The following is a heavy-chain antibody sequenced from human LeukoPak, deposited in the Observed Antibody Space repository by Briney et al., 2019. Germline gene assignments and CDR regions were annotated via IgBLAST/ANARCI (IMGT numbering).Heavy chain of an antibody. CDR2: ISSGSTI. D-gene: IGHD1-7*01. CDR3: ARGTGTTPDYYMDV. V-gene: IGHV3-11*04. Sequence: PGGSLRLSCAASGFTFSDYYMSWIRQAPGKGLEWVSYISSGSTIYYADSVKGRFTISRDNAKNSLYLQMNSLRAEDTAVYYCARGTGTTPDYYMDVWGKGTTVTVSS. CDR1: GFTFSDYY. J-gene: IGHJ6*03.